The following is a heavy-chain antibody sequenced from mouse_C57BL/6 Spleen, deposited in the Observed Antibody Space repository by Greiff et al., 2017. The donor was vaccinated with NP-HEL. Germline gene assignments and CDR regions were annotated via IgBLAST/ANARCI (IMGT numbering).Heavy chain of an antibody. D-gene: IGHD2-2*01. Sequence: QVQLQQSGAELARPGASVKMSCKASGYTFTSYTMHWVKQRPGQGLEWIGYINPSSGYTKYNQKFKDKATLTADKSSSTAYMQLSSLTSEDSAVYYCAREGLRRNYYYAMDDWGQGTSVTVSS. V-gene: IGHV1-4*01. J-gene: IGHJ4*01. CDR3: AREGLRRNYYYAMDD. CDR2: INPSSGYT. CDR1: GYTFTSYT.